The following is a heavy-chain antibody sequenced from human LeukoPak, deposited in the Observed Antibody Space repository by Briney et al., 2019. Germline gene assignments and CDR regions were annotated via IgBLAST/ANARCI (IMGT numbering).Heavy chain of an antibody. J-gene: IGHJ4*02. CDR1: GGSISSSSYY. D-gene: IGHD4-17*01. CDR3: ARNAGGAGDYVPYFDY. Sequence: PSETLSLTCTVSGGSISSSSYYWGWIRQPPGKGLEWIGCIYYSGSTYYNPSLKSRVTISVDTSKNQFSLKLSSVTAADTAVYYCARNAGGAGDYVPYFDYWGQGTLVTVSS. CDR2: IYYSGST. V-gene: IGHV4-39*07.